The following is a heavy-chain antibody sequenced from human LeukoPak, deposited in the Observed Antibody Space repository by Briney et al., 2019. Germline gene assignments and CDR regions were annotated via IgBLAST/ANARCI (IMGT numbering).Heavy chain of an antibody. V-gene: IGHV3-23*01. CDR1: GFTFSSYV. Sequence: GGSLRLSCAASGFTFSSYVLSWVRQAPGQGLEWVSTISGSGNSTYYADSVKGPFTISRDNSKEAQYLQMSSQSPEDTGLYYCAIGQLQSSGWYGGRVGFDPWGQGTLVRVSS. D-gene: IGHD6-19*01. CDR2: ISGSGNST. J-gene: IGHJ5*02. CDR3: AIGQLQSSGWYGGRVGFDP.